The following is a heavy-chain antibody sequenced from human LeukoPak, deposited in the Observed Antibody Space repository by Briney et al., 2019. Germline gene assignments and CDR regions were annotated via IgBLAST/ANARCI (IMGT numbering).Heavy chain of an antibody. CDR1: GFTFDDYG. J-gene: IGHJ6*03. D-gene: IGHD6-13*01. CDR2: INWNGGST. V-gene: IGHV3-20*01. Sequence: GGSLRLSCAASGFTFDDYGMSWVRQAPGKGLEWVSGINWNGGSTGYADSVKGRFTISRDNAKNSLYLQMNSLRAEDTALYHCARYRAAAGTYYYMDVWGKGTTVTISS. CDR3: ARYRAAAGTYYYMDV.